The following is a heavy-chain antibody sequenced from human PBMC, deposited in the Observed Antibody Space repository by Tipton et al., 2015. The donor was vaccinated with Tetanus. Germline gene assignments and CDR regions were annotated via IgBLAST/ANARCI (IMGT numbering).Heavy chain of an antibody. J-gene: IGHJ4*02. V-gene: IGHV5-51*01. CDR1: GYIFNNYW. CDR2: IYPGDSDT. CDR3: ARAHCTDGVCNFDF. Sequence: MQLVQSGGEEKKPGESLKISCKGSGYIFNNYWIGWVRQKPGKGLEWMGIIYPGDSDTRYSPSFQGQATISVDKSINSAYLQWSSLKASDTSMFYCARAHCTDGVCNFDFWGQGALVTVAS. D-gene: IGHD2-8*01.